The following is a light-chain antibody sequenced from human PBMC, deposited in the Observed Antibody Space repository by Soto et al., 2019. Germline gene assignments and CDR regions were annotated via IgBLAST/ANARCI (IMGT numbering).Light chain of an antibody. CDR3: QQSYTTTWT. V-gene: IGKV1-39*01. J-gene: IGKJ1*01. CDR1: QSISSY. Sequence: DIQMTQSPSSLSASVGDRVTITCRASQSISSYLNWYQQKPGKAPKLLIYAASNLQSGVPSRFSGSGSETDFTLTISSLQPEDFATYSCQQSYTTTWTFGQGTKV. CDR2: AAS.